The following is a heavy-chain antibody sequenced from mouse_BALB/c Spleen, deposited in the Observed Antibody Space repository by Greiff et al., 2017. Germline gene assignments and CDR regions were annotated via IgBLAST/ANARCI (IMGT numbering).Heavy chain of an antibody. Sequence: EVQLVESGGGLVKPGGSLKLSCAASGFTFSSYAMSWVRQSPEKRLEWVAEISSGGSYTYYPDTVTGRCTITRDNAKNTLYLEMSSLRSEDTAMYYCARKRVYYDYDYAMDYWGQGTSVTVSS. D-gene: IGHD2-4*01. CDR1: GFTFSSYA. V-gene: IGHV5-9-4*01. J-gene: IGHJ4*01. CDR2: ISSGGSYT. CDR3: ARKRVYYDYDYAMDY.